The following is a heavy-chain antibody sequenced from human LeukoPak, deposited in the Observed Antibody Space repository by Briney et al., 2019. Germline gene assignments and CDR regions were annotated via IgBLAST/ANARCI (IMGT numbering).Heavy chain of an antibody. Sequence: ASVKVSCKASGYIFTTYFMHWLRQAPGQGPEWMGIINPRGGSTDYAQKFQGRVTITADESTSTAYMELSSLRSEDTAVYYCAREGGVVVTAILFGHAFDIWGQGTMVTVSS. CDR3: AREGGVVVTAILFGHAFDI. CDR2: INPRGGST. J-gene: IGHJ3*02. V-gene: IGHV1-46*01. D-gene: IGHD2-21*02. CDR1: GYIFTTYF.